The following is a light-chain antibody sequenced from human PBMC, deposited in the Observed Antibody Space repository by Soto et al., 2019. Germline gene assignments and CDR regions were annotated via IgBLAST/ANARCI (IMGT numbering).Light chain of an antibody. CDR2: GAS. J-gene: IGKJ1*01. CDR3: QQYGSSPPT. V-gene: IGKV3-20*01. Sequence: IVLTQSPGTLSLSPGERTTLSCRASQSISRYLAWYQQKPGQGPRLLIYGASSMATGTPDRFSGSGSGTDFTLTINRLEPEDFALYYCQQYGSSPPTFGQGTKVDIK. CDR1: QSISRY.